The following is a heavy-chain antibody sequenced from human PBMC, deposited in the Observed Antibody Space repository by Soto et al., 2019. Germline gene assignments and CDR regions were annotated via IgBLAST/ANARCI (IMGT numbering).Heavy chain of an antibody. CDR1: GFTFSSYA. CDR3: AKASDFWSGYHNIPDFDY. Sequence: PGGSLRPSCAASGFTFSSYAMSWVRQAPGKGLEWVSAISGSGGSTYYADSVKGRFTISRDNSKNTLYLQMNSLRAEDTAVYYCAKASDFWSGYHNIPDFDYWGQGTLVTVSS. J-gene: IGHJ4*02. D-gene: IGHD3-3*01. V-gene: IGHV3-23*01. CDR2: ISGSGGST.